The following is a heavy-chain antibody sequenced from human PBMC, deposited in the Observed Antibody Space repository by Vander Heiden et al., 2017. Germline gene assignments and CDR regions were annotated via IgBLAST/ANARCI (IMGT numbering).Heavy chain of an antibody. D-gene: IGHD3-22*01. CDR3: ASYDNSGFVFRY. CDR2: IYPGDSDT. Sequence: EVQLVQSGAEVKKPGESLKISCKGSGYSLSSYWIAWVRQMPGKGLEWMGMIYPGDSDTRYSPSFQGQVTISAAKSISTAYLQWSSLNASDTAMYYCASYDNSGFVFRYWGQGTLVTVSS. V-gene: IGHV5-51*01. CDR1: GYSLSSYW. J-gene: IGHJ4*02.